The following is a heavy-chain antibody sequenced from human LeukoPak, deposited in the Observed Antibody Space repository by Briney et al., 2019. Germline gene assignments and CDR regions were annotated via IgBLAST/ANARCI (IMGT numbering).Heavy chain of an antibody. CDR1: GFIFTDYW. D-gene: IGHD6-19*01. Sequence: GGSLRLSCAASGFIFTDYWMYWVRQAPGKGLAWVANIKEDGTEKNYVDSVKGRFTISRDNAKNLLYLQVNSLSAEDTAVYYCAKSGWFLQDAFDIWGQGTMVTVSS. J-gene: IGHJ3*02. CDR3: AKSGWFLQDAFDI. V-gene: IGHV3-7*03. CDR2: IKEDGTEK.